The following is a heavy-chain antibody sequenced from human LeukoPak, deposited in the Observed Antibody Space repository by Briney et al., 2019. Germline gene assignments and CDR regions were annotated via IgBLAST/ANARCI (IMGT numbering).Heavy chain of an antibody. Sequence: SGTLSLTCTVSGGSISSDYWSWIRQPAGKGLEWIGRIFTSGSINYNPSLKSRLTMSVDTSKNQFSLKLSSVTAADTAVYYCARAYCSNGVGFYFNSWGQGTLVTVSS. CDR2: IFTSGSI. J-gene: IGHJ4*02. V-gene: IGHV4-4*07. D-gene: IGHD2-8*01. CDR1: GGSISSDY. CDR3: ARAYCSNGVGFYFNS.